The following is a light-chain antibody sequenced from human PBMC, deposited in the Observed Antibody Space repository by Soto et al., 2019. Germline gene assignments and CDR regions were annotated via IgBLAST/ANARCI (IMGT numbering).Light chain of an antibody. Sequence: QSVLTQPASVSGSPGQSITISCTGTSSDVGSYNLVSWYQQHPGKAPKLMIYGVTKRPSGVSDRFSGSKSGDTASLTVSGLHAEDEADYYCCSYAGVNTFYVFGHGTKLTVL. CDR1: SSDVGSYNL. V-gene: IGLV2-23*02. J-gene: IGLJ1*01. CDR2: GVT. CDR3: CSYAGVNTFYV.